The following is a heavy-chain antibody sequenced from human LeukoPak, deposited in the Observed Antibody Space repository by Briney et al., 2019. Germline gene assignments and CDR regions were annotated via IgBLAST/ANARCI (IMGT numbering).Heavy chain of an antibody. Sequence: GGSLRLSCAASGFTFSSYSMNWVRQAPGKGLEWVSSISSSSSYIYYADSVKGRFTISRDNAKNSLYMQMNSLRAEDTAVYYCASTTYYYDSSGYTSAWFDPWGQGTLVTVSS. V-gene: IGHV3-21*01. CDR3: ASTTYYYDSSGYTSAWFDP. J-gene: IGHJ5*02. CDR1: GFTFSSYS. D-gene: IGHD3-22*01. CDR2: ISSSSSYI.